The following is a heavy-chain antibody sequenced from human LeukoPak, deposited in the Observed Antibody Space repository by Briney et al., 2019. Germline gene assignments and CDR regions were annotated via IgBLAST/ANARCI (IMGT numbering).Heavy chain of an antibody. CDR1: GGSISSYY. CDR2: IYTSGST. D-gene: IGHD2-15*01. Sequence: PSETLSLTCTVSGGSISSYYWSWIRQPAGKGLEWIGRIYTSGSTNYNPSIQSRVTMSVDTSKNQYSLKLSSVTAADTAVYYCARVVVQGGAFDIWGQGTMVTVSS. CDR3: ARVVVQGGAFDI. J-gene: IGHJ3*02. V-gene: IGHV4-4*07.